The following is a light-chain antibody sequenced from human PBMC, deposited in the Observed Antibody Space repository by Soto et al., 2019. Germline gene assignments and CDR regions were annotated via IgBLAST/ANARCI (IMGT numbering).Light chain of an antibody. J-gene: IGKJ3*01. V-gene: IGKV1-33*01. Sequence: DVQMTQSPSSLSASVGDRVTITCQASQGIAYYVNWYRQKPGKAPKLLIYDASSLDKGVPSRFSGVGSGTHFTLPIASLQPDDFVTYYCQQFHVLPFTFGPGTRLDF. CDR1: QGIAYY. CDR2: DAS. CDR3: QQFHVLPFT.